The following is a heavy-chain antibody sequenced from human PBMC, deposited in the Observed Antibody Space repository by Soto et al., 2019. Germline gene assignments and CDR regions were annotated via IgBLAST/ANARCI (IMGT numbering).Heavy chain of an antibody. CDR1: GGSFSGYG. CDR3: ALQRGSGWTNFDY. V-gene: IGHV4-34*01. CDR2: INHSGST. J-gene: IGHJ4*02. Sequence: SETLSLTCAVFGGSFSGYGWTWIRKPPGTGLEWIGRINHSGSTFYNPSLKSRVTLSVDTSKNQFALKLSSVTAADTAVYYCALQRGSGWTNFDYWGQGTLVTAPQ. D-gene: IGHD6-19*01.